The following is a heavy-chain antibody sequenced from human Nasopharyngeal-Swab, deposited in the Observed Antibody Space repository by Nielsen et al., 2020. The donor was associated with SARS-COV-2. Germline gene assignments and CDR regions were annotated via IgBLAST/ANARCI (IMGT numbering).Heavy chain of an antibody. CDR3: ARGERRGTMIVVVINRGNYYYGMDV. V-gene: IGHV1-46*01. CDR1: GYTFTSYY. D-gene: IGHD3-22*01. CDR2: INPSGGST. J-gene: IGHJ6*02. Sequence: ASVKVSCKASGYTFTSYYMHWVRQAPGQGLEWMGIINPSGGSTSYAQKFQGRVTMTRDTSTSTVYMGLSSLRSEDTAVYYCARGERRGTMIVVVINRGNYYYGMDVWGQGTTVTVSS.